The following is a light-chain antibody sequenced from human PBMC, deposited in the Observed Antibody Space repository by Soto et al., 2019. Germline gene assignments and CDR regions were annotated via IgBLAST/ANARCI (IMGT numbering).Light chain of an antibody. V-gene: IGLV2-14*01. CDR1: SSDVGGYNY. J-gene: IGLJ1*01. CDR3: SSYTSSSTYV. Sequence: LTQPASVSGSPGQSITISCTGTSSDVGGYNYVSWYQQHPGKAPKLMIFEVSNRPSGVSHRFSGSKSGNTASLTISGLQAEDEADYYCSSYTSSSTYVFGTGTKVTVL. CDR2: EVS.